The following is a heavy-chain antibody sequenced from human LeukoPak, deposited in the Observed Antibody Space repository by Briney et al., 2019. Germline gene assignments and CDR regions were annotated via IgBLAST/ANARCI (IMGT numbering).Heavy chain of an antibody. CDR1: GYTFTSYY. CDR2: INPTGGST. J-gene: IGHJ4*02. CDR3: ARDGGPLDY. D-gene: IGHD3-10*01. V-gene: IGHV1-46*01. Sequence: ASVKVSCKASGYTFTSYYMHWVRQAPGQGLEWMGLINPTGGSTGYAQKFQGRVTMTRDMSTSTDYMELSSLRSEDTAVYYCARDGGPLDYWGQGTLVTVSS.